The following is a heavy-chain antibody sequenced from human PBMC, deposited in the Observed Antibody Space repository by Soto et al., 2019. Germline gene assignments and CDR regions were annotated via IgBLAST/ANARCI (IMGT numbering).Heavy chain of an antibody. D-gene: IGHD3-10*01. CDR1: GGSFSSNNHY. J-gene: IGHJ5*02. V-gene: IGHV4-39*07. CDR2: IYYSGTT. Sequence: ASETLSLTCTVSGGSFSSNNHYWVWIRQPPGKGLEWIGHIYYSGTTYYNPPLKSRVTISVDTSKNQFSLKLSSVTAADTAVYYCARERALLLWFGELINWFDPWGQGTLVTVSS. CDR3: ARERALLLWFGELINWFDP.